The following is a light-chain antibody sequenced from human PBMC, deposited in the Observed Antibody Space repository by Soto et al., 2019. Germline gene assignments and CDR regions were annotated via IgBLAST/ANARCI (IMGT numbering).Light chain of an antibody. Sequence: QSALPQPASVCGSPGQSITISCTGTSSDIGAYNFVSWYQQHPGKAPKLMLYDVNIRPSGVSNRFSGSKSGNTASLTISGLQAEDEADYYCTSWTTSTTMIFGGGTKLTVL. CDR2: DVN. V-gene: IGLV2-14*03. CDR3: TSWTTSTTMI. J-gene: IGLJ2*01. CDR1: SSDIGAYNF.